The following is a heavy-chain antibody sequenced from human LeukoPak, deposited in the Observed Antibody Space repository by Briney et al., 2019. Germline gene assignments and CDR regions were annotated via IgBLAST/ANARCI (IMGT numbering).Heavy chain of an antibody. D-gene: IGHD4-17*01. CDR1: GGSFSNYY. CDR3: ATIYGDFSDFDY. CDR2: ITHHGRT. V-gene: IGHV4-34*01. J-gene: IGHJ4*02. Sequence: SETLSLTCAIYGGSFSNYYYNWVRQPPGKGLEWIGEITHHGRTNYNPSLKSRVTISVDTSKSQCSLKLSSVAAADTAVYYCATIYGDFSDFDYWGQGTLVTVSS.